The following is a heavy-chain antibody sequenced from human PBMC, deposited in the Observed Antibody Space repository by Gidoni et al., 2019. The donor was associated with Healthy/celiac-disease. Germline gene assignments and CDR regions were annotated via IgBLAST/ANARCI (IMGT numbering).Heavy chain of an antibody. D-gene: IGHD1-26*01. V-gene: IGHV1-24*01. CDR2: FDPEDGET. J-gene: IGHJ3*02. Sequence: QVQLVQSGAEVKKPGASVKVSCTVSGYTLTDLSMHWVRQAPGKGLEWMGGFDPEDGETIYAQKFQGRVTMTEDTSTDTAYMELSSLRSEDTAVYDCATPGIVGALSWANAFDIWGQGTMVTVSS. CDR3: ATPGIVGALSWANAFDI. CDR1: GYTLTDLS.